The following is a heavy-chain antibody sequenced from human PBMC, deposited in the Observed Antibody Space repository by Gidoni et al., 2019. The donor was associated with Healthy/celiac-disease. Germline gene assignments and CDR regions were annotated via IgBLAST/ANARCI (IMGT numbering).Heavy chain of an antibody. D-gene: IGHD3-10*01. V-gene: IGHV4-38-2*02. CDR3: ARGPPMVRGVYWFDP. J-gene: IGHJ5*02. CDR1: GYSISSGYY. Sequence: QVQLQESGPGLVKPSETLSLTCTVSGYSISSGYYWGWIRQPPGKGLEWIGSIYHSGSTYYNPSLKSRVTISVDTSKNQFSLKLSSVTAADTAVYYCARGPPMVRGVYWFDPWGQGTLVTVSS. CDR2: IYHSGST.